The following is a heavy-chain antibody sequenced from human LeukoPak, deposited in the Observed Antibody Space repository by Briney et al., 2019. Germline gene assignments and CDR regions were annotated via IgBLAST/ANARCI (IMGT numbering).Heavy chain of an antibody. CDR3: ARTYSSGWYQFDY. J-gene: IGHJ4*02. CDR1: GYTFTSYA. Sequence: ASVKVSCKASGYTFTSYAISWVRQAPGQGLEWMGWISADNGNTDYAQRFQGRVTMTTDTSTSTAYMELRSLRSDDTAVYYCARTYSSGWYQFDYWGQGTLVTVSS. CDR2: ISADNGNT. V-gene: IGHV1-18*01. D-gene: IGHD6-19*01.